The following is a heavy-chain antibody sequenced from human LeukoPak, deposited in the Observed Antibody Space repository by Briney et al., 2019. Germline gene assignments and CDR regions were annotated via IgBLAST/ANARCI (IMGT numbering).Heavy chain of an antibody. V-gene: IGHV1-18*01. CDR3: ARVVMITFGGVIAKDY. CDR2: ISAYNGNT. Sequence: ASVKVSCKASGYTFTSYGISWVRQAPGQGLEWMGWISAYNGNTNYAQKLQGRVTMTTDTSTSTAYRELRSLRSDDTAVYYCARVVMITFGGVIAKDYWGQGTLVTVSP. J-gene: IGHJ4*02. CDR1: GYTFTSYG. D-gene: IGHD3-16*02.